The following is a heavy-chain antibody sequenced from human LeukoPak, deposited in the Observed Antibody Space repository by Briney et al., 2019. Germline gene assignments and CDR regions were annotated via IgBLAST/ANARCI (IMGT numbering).Heavy chain of an antibody. D-gene: IGHD1-14*01. CDR2: ISGSGGST. Sequence: GGSLRLSCAASGFTFSSYAMSWVRQAPGKGLEWVSAISGSGGSTYYADSVKGRFTISRDNSKNTLYLQMNSLRPEDTAVYYCARAMVLAELTYYYYGMDVWGQGITVTVSS. CDR3: ARAMVLAELTYYYYGMDV. V-gene: IGHV3-23*01. CDR1: GFTFSSYA. J-gene: IGHJ6*02.